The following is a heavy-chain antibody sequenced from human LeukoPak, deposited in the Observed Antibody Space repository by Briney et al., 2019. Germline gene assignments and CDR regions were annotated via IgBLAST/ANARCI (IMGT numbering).Heavy chain of an antibody. CDR1: GFTFTSSA. J-gene: IGHJ4*02. CDR3: AAEGGSYGNFDY. Sequence: SVKVSCKASGFTFTSSAVQWVRQARGQRLEWIGWIVVGSGNTNYAQKFQERVTITRDMSTSTAYMELSSLRSEDTAVYYCAAEGGSYGNFDYWGQGTLVTVSS. D-gene: IGHD1-26*01. CDR2: IVVGSGNT. V-gene: IGHV1-58*01.